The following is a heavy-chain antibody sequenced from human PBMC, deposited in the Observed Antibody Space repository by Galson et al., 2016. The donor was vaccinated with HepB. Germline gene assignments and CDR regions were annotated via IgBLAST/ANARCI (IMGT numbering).Heavy chain of an antibody. V-gene: IGHV3-33*08. J-gene: IGHJ4*02. Sequence: SLRLSCAASGLTFTGYAIHWVRQAPGKGLEWVALIWYDGNNKYYADSVKGRFTISRGNSKNTLYLQMNSLRAEDTAVYYCARERPDIAVAAFDYWGQGTLVTVSS. CDR3: ARERPDIAVAAFDY. CDR2: IWYDGNNK. CDR1: GLTFTGYA. D-gene: IGHD6-19*01.